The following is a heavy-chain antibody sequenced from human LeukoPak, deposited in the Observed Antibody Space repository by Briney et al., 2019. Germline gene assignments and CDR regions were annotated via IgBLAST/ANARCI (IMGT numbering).Heavy chain of an antibody. J-gene: IGHJ6*02. CDR2: INPNSGGT. V-gene: IGHV1-2*02. CDR1: GYTFTGYY. Sequence: ASVKVSCKASGYTFTGYYMHWVRQAPGQGLEWMGWINPNSGGTNYAQKFQGRVTMTRDTSISTAYMELSRLRSDDTAVYYCARDLFDILTGYCYGMDVWGQGTTVTVSS. D-gene: IGHD3-9*01. CDR3: ARDLFDILTGYCYGMDV.